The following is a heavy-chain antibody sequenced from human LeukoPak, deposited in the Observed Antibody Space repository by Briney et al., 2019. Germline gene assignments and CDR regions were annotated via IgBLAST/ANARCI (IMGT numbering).Heavy chain of an antibody. CDR2: INQDGSEK. Sequence: PGGSLRLSCAVSGFRFSSYWMSWVRQAPGKGLEWVANINQDGSEKYYVDSVKGRFTISRDDAKKSLYLQMDSLTVEDTAVYHCARAGDNGYIPPDWVFDDWGQGTLVTVSS. CDR1: GFRFSSYW. D-gene: IGHD5-24*01. J-gene: IGHJ4*02. V-gene: IGHV3-7*01. CDR3: ARAGDNGYIPPDWVFDD.